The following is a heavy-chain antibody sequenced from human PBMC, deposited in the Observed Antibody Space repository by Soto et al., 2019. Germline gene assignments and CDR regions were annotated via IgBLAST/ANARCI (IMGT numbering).Heavy chain of an antibody. Sequence: GGSLRLSCAASGFTFTDYALSWVRQAPGKGLEWVATISGIGGSTYLADSVKGRLSISRDNSKNTVSLLMNSLRAEDTAVYFCARGSSGYISSWYYFDYWGRGTLVTV. D-gene: IGHD6-13*01. J-gene: IGHJ4*02. CDR3: ARGSSGYISSWYYFDY. CDR2: ISGIGGST. CDR1: GFTFTDYA. V-gene: IGHV3-23*01.